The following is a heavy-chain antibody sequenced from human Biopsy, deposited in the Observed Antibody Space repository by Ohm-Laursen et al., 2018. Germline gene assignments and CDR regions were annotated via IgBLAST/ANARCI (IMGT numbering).Heavy chain of an antibody. D-gene: IGHD1-26*01. J-gene: IGHJ5*02. CDR3: ARGEGSSWFDP. V-gene: IGHV1-69*13. CDR2: IIPIFGTA. CDR1: GGTFTNYA. Sequence: GASVKVSCKTSGGTFTNYAISWVRQTPGQGLEWMGGIIPIFGTANYAQKFQGRITITADESTSTAYMELSSLTSDDTAVYFCARGEGSSWFDPWGHGTLVTVSS.